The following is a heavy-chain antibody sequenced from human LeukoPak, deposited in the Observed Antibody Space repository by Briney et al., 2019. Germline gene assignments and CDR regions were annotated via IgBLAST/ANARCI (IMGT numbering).Heavy chain of an antibody. D-gene: IGHD6-19*01. J-gene: IGHJ3*02. V-gene: IGHV3-7*03. CDR3: AKDIRKWLVKGKAFDI. CDR2: INQDGSVK. CDR1: GFISSGFW. Sequence: GGSLRLSCVASGFISSGFWMAWVRQAPGKGLQWVANINQDGSVKHAMDSVSGNGRFTISRDNAKNSLYLQMNSLRAEDMALYYCAKDIRKWLVKGKAFDIWGQGTMVTVSS.